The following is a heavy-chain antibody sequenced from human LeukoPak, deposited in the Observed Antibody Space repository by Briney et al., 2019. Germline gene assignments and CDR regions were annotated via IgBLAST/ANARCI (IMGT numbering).Heavy chain of an antibody. CDR3: ARDRGYNWNYGPHHDAFDI. CDR2: IYYSGST. CDR1: GGSISSHY. Sequence: SETLSLTCTVSGGSISSHYWSWIRQPPGKGLEWIGYIYYSGSTNYNPSLKSRVTISVDTSKNQFSLKLSAVTAADTAVYYCARDRGYNWNYGPHHDAFDIWGQGTMVTVSS. D-gene: IGHD1-7*01. V-gene: IGHV4-59*11. J-gene: IGHJ3*02.